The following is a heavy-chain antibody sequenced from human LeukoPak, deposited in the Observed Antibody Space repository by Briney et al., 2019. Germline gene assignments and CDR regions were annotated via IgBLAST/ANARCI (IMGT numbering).Heavy chain of an antibody. CDR1: GGSISSGGYY. Sequence: SETLSLTCSVSGGSISSGGYYWSWIRQHPGKGLEWIGYIYYSGSTYYNPSLKSRVTISVDTSKNQFSLKLSSVTAADTAVYYCATFTIFGVDGGTWFDYWGQGTLVTVSS. CDR3: ATFTIFGVDGGTWFDY. CDR2: IYYSGST. J-gene: IGHJ4*02. V-gene: IGHV4-31*03. D-gene: IGHD3-3*01.